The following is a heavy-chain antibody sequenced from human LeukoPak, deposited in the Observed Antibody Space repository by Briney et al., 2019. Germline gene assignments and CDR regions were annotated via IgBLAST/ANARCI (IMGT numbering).Heavy chain of an antibody. CDR2: ISGSGGST. D-gene: IGHD6-13*01. V-gene: IGHV3-23*01. CDR1: GFTFSSYA. CDR3: TKRAAAGLLDY. Sequence: PGGSLRLSCAVSGFTFSSYAMNWVRQAPGKGLEWVSTISGSGGSTYYADSVKGRFTISRDNSMSTLYLQMNSLRAEDTAFYYCTKRAAAGLLDYCGQGTLVTVSS. J-gene: IGHJ4*02.